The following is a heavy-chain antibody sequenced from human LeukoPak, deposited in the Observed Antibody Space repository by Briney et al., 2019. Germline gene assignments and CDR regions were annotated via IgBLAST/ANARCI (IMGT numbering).Heavy chain of an antibody. D-gene: IGHD3-10*01. CDR3: SRDWVAGVPFDAFDI. V-gene: IGHV3-7*01. J-gene: IGHJ3*02. Sequence: PGVSLRLSCVASGFTLSNYWMSWVRQAPGKGLEWVANIKEDGSEKYHVGSVKGRFTISRDNAKNSLYLHMDSLTAEDTAIYYCSRDWVAGVPFDAFDIWGQGTMVSVSS. CDR1: GFTLSNYW. CDR2: IKEDGSEK.